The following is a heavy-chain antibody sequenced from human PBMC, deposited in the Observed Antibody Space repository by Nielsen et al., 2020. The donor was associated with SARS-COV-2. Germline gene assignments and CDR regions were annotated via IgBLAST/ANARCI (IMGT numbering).Heavy chain of an antibody. CDR1: GFTFSNSW. CDR2: ISPDGDIV. J-gene: IGHJ1*01. V-gene: IGHV3-74*01. CDR3: AKSGYCNGGICYSTEFFQD. D-gene: IGHD2-15*01. Sequence: GESLKISCAASGFTFSNSWMHWVRQAPGKGLVWVSRISPDGDIVNYADSVRGRFTTSRDNAKNTLYLQMNSLRAEDTAVYYCAKSGYCNGGICYSTEFFQDWGQGTLVTVSS.